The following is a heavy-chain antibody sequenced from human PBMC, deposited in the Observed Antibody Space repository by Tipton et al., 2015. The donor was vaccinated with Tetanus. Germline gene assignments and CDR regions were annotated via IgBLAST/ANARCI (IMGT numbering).Heavy chain of an antibody. CDR2: IYSSGST. CDR3: ARDQARGARGWNYFDY. V-gene: IGHV4-31*03. CDR1: GGSISSGGYY. D-gene: IGHD1-26*01. Sequence: TLSLTCTVSGGSISSGGYYWSWIRQHPGKGLEWIGDIYSSGSTYYNPSLKSRVTISVDTSKNQFSLRLNSVTAADTAVYYCARDQARGARGWNYFDYWGQGSLVTVSS. J-gene: IGHJ4*02.